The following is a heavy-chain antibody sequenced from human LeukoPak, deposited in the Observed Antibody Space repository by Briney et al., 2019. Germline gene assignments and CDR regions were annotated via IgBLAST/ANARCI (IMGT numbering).Heavy chain of an antibody. Sequence: ASVTVSCKASGYTLTGYYMHWVRQAPGQGLEWMGWINPNSGGTNYAQKFQGWVTMTRDTSISTAYMELSRLRSDDTAVYYCARASLYYDILTGSGYYGMDVWGQGTTVTVSS. V-gene: IGHV1-2*04. CDR2: INPNSGGT. J-gene: IGHJ6*02. CDR1: GYTLTGYY. CDR3: ARASLYYDILTGSGYYGMDV. D-gene: IGHD3-9*01.